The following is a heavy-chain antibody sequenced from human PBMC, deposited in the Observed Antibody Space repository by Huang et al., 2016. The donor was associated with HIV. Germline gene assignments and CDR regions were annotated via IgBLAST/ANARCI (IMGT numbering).Heavy chain of an antibody. Sequence: QVQLVESGGGVVQPGRSLRLSCAASGFIFSNYGMHWVRQAPGKGREWVELISYDGSNKYYTDSVKGRFSISRDNSKNTLYLQMNSLRAEDTAVYYCALKGDSSGWEYFRHWGQGTLVTVSS. D-gene: IGHD6-19*01. CDR1: GFIFSNYG. CDR2: ISYDGSNK. V-gene: IGHV3-30*03. CDR3: ALKGDSSGWEYFRH. J-gene: IGHJ1*01.